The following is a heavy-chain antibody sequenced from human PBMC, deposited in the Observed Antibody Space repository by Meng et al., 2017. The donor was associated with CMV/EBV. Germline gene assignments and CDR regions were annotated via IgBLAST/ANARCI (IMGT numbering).Heavy chain of an antibody. V-gene: IGHV3-30*02. D-gene: IGHD3-10*01. CDR2: IRYDGSNK. CDR3: AKDRMVRVYGMDV. J-gene: IGHJ6*02. Sequence: GGSLRLSCAASGFTFSNYGMHWVRQAPGKGLEWVAFIRYDGSNKYYADSVKGRFTISRDKSKNTLYLQMNSLRAEDTAIYYCAKDRMVRVYGMDVWGQGTTVTVSS. CDR1: GFTFSNYG.